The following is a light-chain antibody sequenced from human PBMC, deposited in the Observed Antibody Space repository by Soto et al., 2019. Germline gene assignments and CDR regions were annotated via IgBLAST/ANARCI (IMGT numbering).Light chain of an antibody. CDR3: SSYTSSDTPYV. Sequence: QSVLTQPASVSGSPGQSITISCTGSSSDVGDYKYVSWYQQHPDKAPKLLIYVNSNRPSGVSNRFSGSKSGNTASLTISGLQAEDEADYYCSSYTSSDTPYVFGTGTKVTVL. CDR2: VNS. V-gene: IGLV2-14*01. J-gene: IGLJ1*01. CDR1: SSDVGDYKY.